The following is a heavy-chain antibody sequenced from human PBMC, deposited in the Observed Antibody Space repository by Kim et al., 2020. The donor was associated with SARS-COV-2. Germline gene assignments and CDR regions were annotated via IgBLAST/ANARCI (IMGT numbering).Heavy chain of an antibody. CDR3: AKDIVPDYPLSDPLSTP. V-gene: IGHV3-21*01. Sequence: LSLTCAASGFTFSAYTMTWVRQAPGKRLEWVSSISSSGAYIYYADSLRGRFTISRDNAENSLHLQLNSLRDEDTAVYYCAKDIVPDYPLSDPLSTPWGQGTLVIVSS. CDR2: ISSSGAYI. J-gene: IGHJ5*02. CDR1: GFTFSAYT. D-gene: IGHD4-17*01.